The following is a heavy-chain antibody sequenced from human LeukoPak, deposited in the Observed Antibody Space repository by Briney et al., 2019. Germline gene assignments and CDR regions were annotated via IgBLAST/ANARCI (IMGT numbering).Heavy chain of an antibody. J-gene: IGHJ3*02. CDR1: GGTFSSYA. CDR3: ATDFPCTSCPEIASDRGAFDI. V-gene: IGHV1-24*01. Sequence: ASVKVSCKASGGTFSSYAISWVRQAPGKGLEWMGGFDPEDGETIYAQKFQGRVTMTEDTSTDTAYMELSSLRSEDTAVYYCATDFPCTSCPEIASDRGAFDIWGQGTMVTVSS. CDR2: FDPEDGET. D-gene: IGHD2-2*01.